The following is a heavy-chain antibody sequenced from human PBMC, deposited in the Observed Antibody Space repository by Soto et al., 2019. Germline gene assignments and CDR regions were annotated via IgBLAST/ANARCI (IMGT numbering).Heavy chain of an antibody. J-gene: IGHJ4*02. CDR2: IIPIFGTA. CDR3: ARDWCSSTSCMYYFDY. CDR1: GGTFSSYA. D-gene: IGHD2-2*01. Sequence: GASVKVSCKASGGTFSSYAISWVRQAPGQGLEWMGGIIPIFGTANYAQKFQGRVTITADESTSTAYMELSSLRSEDTAVYYCARDWCSSTSCMYYFDYWGQGTLVTVSS. V-gene: IGHV1-69*13.